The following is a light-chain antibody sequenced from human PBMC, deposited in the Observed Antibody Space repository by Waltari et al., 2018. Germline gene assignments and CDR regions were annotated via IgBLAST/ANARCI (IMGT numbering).Light chain of an antibody. CDR1: SSDVGGYDH. J-gene: IGLJ3*02. CDR3: SSYTTSNTWV. Sequence: QSALTQPASVSGSPGQSITISCTGTSSDVGGYDHVSWYQHHPGKSPELRIFEVTDRPSGVSNRFSGSKSGNTASLTISGLQAEDEADYYCSSYTTSNTWVFGGGTKVTVL. CDR2: EVT. V-gene: IGLV2-14*01.